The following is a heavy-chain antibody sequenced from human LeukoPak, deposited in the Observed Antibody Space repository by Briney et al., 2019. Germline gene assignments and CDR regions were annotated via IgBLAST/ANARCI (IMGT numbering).Heavy chain of an antibody. CDR3: ARATVVTPPYDAFDI. Sequence: PSETLSLTCTVSGGSISSSSYYWGWIRQPPGKGLEWIGSIYYSGSTYYNPSLKSRVTISVDTSKNQFSLKLSSVTAADTAVYYCARATVVTPPYDAFDIWGQGTMVTVSS. V-gene: IGHV4-39*07. J-gene: IGHJ3*02. D-gene: IGHD4-23*01. CDR2: IYYSGST. CDR1: GGSISSSSYY.